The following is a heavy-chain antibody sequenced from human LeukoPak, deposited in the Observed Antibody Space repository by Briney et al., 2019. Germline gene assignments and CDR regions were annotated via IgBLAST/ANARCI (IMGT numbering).Heavy chain of an antibody. Sequence: PGRSLRLSCAASGFTFDDYGMSWVRQAPGKGLEWVSGINWNGGSTGYADSVKGRFTISRDNAKNSLYLQMNSLRAEDTALYYCARGYDFWSGYYTGPWGYFDYWGRGTLVTVSS. V-gene: IGHV3-20*04. CDR3: ARGYDFWSGYYTGPWGYFDY. CDR2: INWNGGST. CDR1: GFTFDDYG. J-gene: IGHJ4*02. D-gene: IGHD3-3*01.